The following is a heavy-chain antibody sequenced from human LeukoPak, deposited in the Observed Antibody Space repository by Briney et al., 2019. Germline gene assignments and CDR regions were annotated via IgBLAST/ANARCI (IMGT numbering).Heavy chain of an antibody. D-gene: IGHD3-3*01. J-gene: IGHJ4*02. Sequence: PGGSLRLSCAASGFTFSSYAMSWVRQAPGKGLEWVSAISGIGGSTYYADSVKGRFTISRDNSKNTLYLQMNSLRAEDTAVYYCAKYNSRTTIFGVVTTPSYYFDYWGQGTLVTVSS. CDR2: ISGIGGST. CDR1: GFTFSSYA. V-gene: IGHV3-23*01. CDR3: AKYNSRTTIFGVVTTPSYYFDY.